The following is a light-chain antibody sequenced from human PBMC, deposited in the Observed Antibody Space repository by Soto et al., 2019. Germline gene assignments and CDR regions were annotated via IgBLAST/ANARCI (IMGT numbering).Light chain of an antibody. CDR3: SSYTRTKTLL. J-gene: IGLJ2*01. CDR1: SSDVGGYNY. CDR2: EVT. Sequence: QSVLTQPASVSGSPGQSITISCTGTSSDVGGYNYVSWYQQHSGKAPKLMIYEVTNRPSGVSNRFSGSKSRNTASLTISGLQAEDEAEYYCSSYTRTKTLLFGGGTKLTVL. V-gene: IGLV2-14*01.